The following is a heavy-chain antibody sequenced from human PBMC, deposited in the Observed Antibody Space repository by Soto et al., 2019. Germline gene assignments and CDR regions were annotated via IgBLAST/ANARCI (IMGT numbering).Heavy chain of an antibody. CDR3: ARVPKLRFLEWLGYGMDV. CDR1: GYTFTSYG. D-gene: IGHD3-3*01. Sequence: ASVKVSCKASGYTFTSYGISWVRQAPGQGLEWMGWISAYNGNTNYAQKLQGRVTMTTDTSTSTAYMELRSLRSDDTAVYYCARVPKLRFLEWLGYGMDVWGQGTTVTVSS. J-gene: IGHJ6*02. CDR2: ISAYNGNT. V-gene: IGHV1-18*01.